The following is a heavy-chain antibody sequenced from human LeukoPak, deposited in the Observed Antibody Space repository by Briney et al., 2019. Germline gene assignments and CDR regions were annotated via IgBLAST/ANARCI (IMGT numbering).Heavy chain of an antibody. D-gene: IGHD6-13*01. CDR1: GGSISSYY. CDR3: ARGGQCSSSWYGLSPYFDY. Sequence: SETLSLTCTVSGGSISSYYWSWLRQPPGKGLEWIGYIYYSGSTNYNPSLKSRVTISVDTSKNQFSLKLSSVTAADTAVYYCARGGQCSSSWYGLSPYFDYWGQGTLVTVSS. CDR2: IYYSGST. J-gene: IGHJ4*02. V-gene: IGHV4-59*01.